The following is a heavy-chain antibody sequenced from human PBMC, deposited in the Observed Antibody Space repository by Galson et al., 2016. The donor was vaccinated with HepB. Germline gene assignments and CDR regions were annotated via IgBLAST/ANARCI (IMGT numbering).Heavy chain of an antibody. CDR2: VFYTGGT. Sequence: SETLSLTCTVSGGSVGSADYYWSWIRRTPGKGLEWLGYVFYTGGTNYNPSLRGRVAISLDKAKNQFSLRLNSVTAADTGFYYCARDGNELMLTWFDPWGQGTLVTVS. J-gene: IGHJ5*02. V-gene: IGHV4-61*08. CDR3: ARDGNELMLTWFDP. CDR1: GGSVGSADYY. D-gene: IGHD1-1*01.